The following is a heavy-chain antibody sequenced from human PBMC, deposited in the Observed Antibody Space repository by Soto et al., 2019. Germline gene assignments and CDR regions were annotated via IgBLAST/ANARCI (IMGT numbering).Heavy chain of an antibody. V-gene: IGHV4-34*01. CDR2: INHSGST. Sequence: SETLSLTCAVYGGSFSGYYWSWIRQPPGKGLEWIGEINHSGSTNYNPSLKSRVTISVDTSKNQFSLKLSSVTAADTAVYYCARGTPPPPQLMVAATRNWFDPWGQGALVTVSS. D-gene: IGHD2-15*01. CDR3: ARGTPPPPQLMVAATRNWFDP. J-gene: IGHJ5*02. CDR1: GGSFSGYY.